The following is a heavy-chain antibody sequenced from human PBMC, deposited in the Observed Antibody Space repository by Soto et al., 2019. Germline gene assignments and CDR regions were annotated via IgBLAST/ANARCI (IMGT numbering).Heavy chain of an antibody. CDR3: ARGSEGYCSSTSCLRGVYGIDA. D-gene: IGHD2-2*01. J-gene: IGHJ6*02. V-gene: IGHV1-69*13. Sequence: SVKVSCKASGGTFSSYAISWVRQAPGQGLEWMGGIIPIFGTANYVQKLQGRVTITADESTSTAYMELSSLRSEDTAVYYCARGSEGYCSSTSCLRGVYGIDAWGQGTTVTVSS. CDR2: IIPIFGTA. CDR1: GGTFSSYA.